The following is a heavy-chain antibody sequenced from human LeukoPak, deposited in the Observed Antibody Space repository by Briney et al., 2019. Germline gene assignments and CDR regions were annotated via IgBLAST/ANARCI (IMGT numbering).Heavy chain of an antibody. V-gene: IGHV3-21*01. Sequence: GGSLRLSCAASGFTFSSYSMNWVRQAPGEGLEWVSSISSSSSYIYYADSVKGRFTISRDNAKNSLYLQMNSLRAEDTAVYYCAGMVYYDAFDIWGQGTMVTVPS. CDR3: AGMVYYDAFDI. CDR2: ISSSSSYI. J-gene: IGHJ3*02. CDR1: GFTFSSYS. D-gene: IGHD2-8*01.